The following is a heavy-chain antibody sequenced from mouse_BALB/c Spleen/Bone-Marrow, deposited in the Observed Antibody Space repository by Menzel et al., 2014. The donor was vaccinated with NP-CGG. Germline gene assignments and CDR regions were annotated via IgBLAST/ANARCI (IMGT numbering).Heavy chain of an antibody. D-gene: IGHD2-14*01. Sequence: IGGINPNNGGTSYNQKFKGKATLTVDKSSSTAYMELRSLTSEDSAVYYCARWEYRYDGMDYWGQGTSVTVSS. J-gene: IGHJ4*01. CDR2: INPNNGGT. V-gene: IGHV1-26*01. CDR3: ARWEYRYDGMDY.